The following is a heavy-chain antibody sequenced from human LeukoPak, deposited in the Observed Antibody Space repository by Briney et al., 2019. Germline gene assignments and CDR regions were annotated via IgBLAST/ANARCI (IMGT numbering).Heavy chain of an antibody. CDR3: GKTTTGYSSGQKPAWPVDY. D-gene: IGHD6-19*01. J-gene: IGHJ4*02. CDR2: IFGSGGSA. CDR1: GFTFGSYA. V-gene: IGHV3-23*01. Sequence: PGGSLRLFCEASGFTFGSYAMYWVRQAPGKGLEWVAGIFGSGGSAHYADSVKGRFTISRDNSKNTVYLQINNLRVEDTAVYYCGKTTTGYSSGQKPAWPVDYWGQGTLVTVSS.